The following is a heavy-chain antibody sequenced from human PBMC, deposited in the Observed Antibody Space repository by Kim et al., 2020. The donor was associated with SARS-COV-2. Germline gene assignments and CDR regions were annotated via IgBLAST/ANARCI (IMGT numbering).Heavy chain of an antibody. J-gene: IGHJ4*02. CDR3: APPQDLAAAGRGAGD. D-gene: IGHD6-13*01. Sequence: SETLSLTCAVYGGSFSGYYWSWIRQPPGKGLEWIGEINHSGSTNYNPSLKSRVTISVDTSKNQFSLKLSSVTAADTAVYYCAPPQDLAAAGRGAGDWGQGTLVTVSS. CDR1: GGSFSGYY. V-gene: IGHV4-34*01. CDR2: INHSGST.